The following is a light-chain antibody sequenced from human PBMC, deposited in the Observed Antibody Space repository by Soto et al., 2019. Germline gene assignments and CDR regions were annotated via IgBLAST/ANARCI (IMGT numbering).Light chain of an antibody. Sequence: EIVLTQSPATLSLSPGERATLSCRASQSVSSTSLTWLQQKPGQAPRLLIYDASNRATGIPARFSGSGSGTDFTLTISSLQPEDFAVYYCHQRSNWPPTFGGGTKVEIK. CDR3: HQRSNWPPT. J-gene: IGKJ4*01. CDR1: QSVSSTS. V-gene: IGKV3-11*01. CDR2: DAS.